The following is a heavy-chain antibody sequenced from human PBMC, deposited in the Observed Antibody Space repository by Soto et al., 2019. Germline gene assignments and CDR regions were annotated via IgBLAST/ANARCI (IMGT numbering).Heavy chain of an antibody. J-gene: IGHJ6*02. CDR2: IYPGDSDI. D-gene: IGHD3-10*01. Sequence: GESLKISRKGSGYRXSSYWICRLRQMPGKGLEWMGMIYPGDSDIRYRPSFRGQVAIPADKSIPTAYMQWSSVKASDTAMYFCARSHFRVRENLDGMDVRGQGTTVTVS. V-gene: IGHV5-51*01. CDR3: ARSHFRVRENLDGMDV. CDR1: GYRXSSYW.